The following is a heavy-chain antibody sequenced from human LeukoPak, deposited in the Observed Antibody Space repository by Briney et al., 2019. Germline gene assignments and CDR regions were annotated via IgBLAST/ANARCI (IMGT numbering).Heavy chain of an antibody. CDR2: IYHSGST. D-gene: IGHD2-21*01. J-gene: IGHJ3*02. Sequence: SETLSLTCTVSGGSISSSSYYWGWIRQPPGKGLEWIGYIYHSGSTNYNPSLKSRVTISLDTSKNQFSLKLTSVNAADTAVYYCAREVGVRAFDIWGQGTMVTVSS. CDR1: GGSISSSSYY. V-gene: IGHV4-61*01. CDR3: AREVGVRAFDI.